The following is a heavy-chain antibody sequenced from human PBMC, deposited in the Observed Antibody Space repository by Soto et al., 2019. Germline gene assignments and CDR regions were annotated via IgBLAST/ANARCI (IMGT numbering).Heavy chain of an antibody. D-gene: IGHD6-6*01. V-gene: IGHV1-24*01. CDR1: GYTLTELS. CDR2: FDPEDGET. Sequence: ASVKVSCKVSGYTLTELSMHWVRQAPGKGLEWMGGFDPEDGETIYAQKFQGRVTMTEDTSTDTAYMKLSSLRSEDTAVYYCATVKYSSSSYYYYMDVWGKGTTVTVSS. J-gene: IGHJ6*03. CDR3: ATVKYSSSSYYYYMDV.